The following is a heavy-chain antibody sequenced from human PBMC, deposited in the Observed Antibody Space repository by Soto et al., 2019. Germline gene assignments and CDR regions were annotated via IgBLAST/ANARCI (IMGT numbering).Heavy chain of an antibody. CDR1: GGTFSTSS. V-gene: IGHV1-69*01. CDR3: ARDVVRYTAGDY. Sequence: QLQLVQSGTEVKEPGSSVKVSCKASGGTFSTSSFVWVRQGPGQGLEWMGGIIPIFTRTNFAQKFQGRVTFSADESTRTNYMELRSLPSEATAIYYCARDVVRYTAGDYWGQGTLVTVSS. D-gene: IGHD1-20*01. J-gene: IGHJ4*02. CDR2: IIPIFTRT.